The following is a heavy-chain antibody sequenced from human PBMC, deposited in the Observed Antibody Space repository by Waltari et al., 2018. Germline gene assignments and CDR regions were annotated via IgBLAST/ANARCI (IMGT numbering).Heavy chain of an antibody. J-gene: IGHJ4*02. CDR1: GFTFSSYN. Sequence: EVQLVESGGGLVKTGGSLRLSCAASGFTFSSYNMNWVRQAPGKGLEWFSSISSSSSYTHYADSVKGRFTISRDNAKNSLYLQMNSLRAEDAAVYYCATGGWGFYFDYWGPGTLVTVSS. V-gene: IGHV3-21*01. D-gene: IGHD7-27*01. CDR2: ISSSSSYT. CDR3: ATGGWGFYFDY.